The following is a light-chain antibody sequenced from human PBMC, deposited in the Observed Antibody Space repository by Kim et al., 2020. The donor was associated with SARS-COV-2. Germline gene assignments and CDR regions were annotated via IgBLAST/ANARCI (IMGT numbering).Light chain of an antibody. Sequence: EIVLTQSPGTLSLSPGERATLSCRASQSVSSSYLACYQQKPGQAPRLLIYGASSRATGIPDRFSGSGSGTDFTLTISRLEPEDFAVYYCQQYGSSPQTFGQWTKVDIK. V-gene: IGKV3-20*01. J-gene: IGKJ1*01. CDR1: QSVSSSY. CDR2: GAS. CDR3: QQYGSSPQT.